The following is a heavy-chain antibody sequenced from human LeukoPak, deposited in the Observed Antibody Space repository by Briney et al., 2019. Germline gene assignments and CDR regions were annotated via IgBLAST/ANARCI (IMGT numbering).Heavy chain of an antibody. CDR1: GFTVSSNY. D-gene: IGHD3-10*01. CDR2: IYSGGST. V-gene: IGHV3-53*01. CDR3: ARFPSAMVRGVTHSGWFDP. J-gene: IGHJ5*02. Sequence: PGGSLRLSCAASGFTVSSNYMSWVRQAPGKGLEWVSVIYSGGSTYYADSVKGRFTISRDNSKNTLYLQMNSLRAEDTAVYYCARFPSAMVRGVTHSGWFDPWGQGTLVTVSS.